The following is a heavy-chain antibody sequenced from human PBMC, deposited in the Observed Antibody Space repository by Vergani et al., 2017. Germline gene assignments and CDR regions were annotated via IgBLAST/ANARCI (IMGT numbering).Heavy chain of an antibody. CDR1: GFTFTSSA. J-gene: IGHJ4*02. Sequence: QMQLVQSGPEVKQPGTSVKVSCKASGFTFTSSAVQWVRQARGPRLEWIGWIVVGSGNTNYAQKFQERVTITRDMSTSTAYMELGSLRSEDTAVYYWAADNGGQWLAGDWGQGTLVTVSS. V-gene: IGHV1-58*01. CDR2: IVVGSGNT. CDR3: AADNGGQWLAGD. D-gene: IGHD6-19*01.